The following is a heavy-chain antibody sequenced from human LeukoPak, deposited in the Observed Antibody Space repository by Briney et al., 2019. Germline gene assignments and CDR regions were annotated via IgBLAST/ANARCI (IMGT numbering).Heavy chain of an antibody. J-gene: IGHJ4*02. Sequence: QPGGSLRLSCAASGFTFSSYAMSWVRQAPGKGLEWVSAVSGSGGSTYYADSVKGRFTISRDNSKNTLYLQMNSLRAEDTAVYYCAKDQGGIVGATTELDYWGQGTLVTVSS. CDR1: GFTFSSYA. D-gene: IGHD1-26*01. V-gene: IGHV3-23*01. CDR2: VSGSGGST. CDR3: AKDQGGIVGATTELDY.